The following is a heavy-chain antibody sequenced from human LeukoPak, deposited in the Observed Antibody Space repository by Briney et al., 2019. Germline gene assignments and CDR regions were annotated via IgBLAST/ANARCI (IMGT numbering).Heavy chain of an antibody. J-gene: IGHJ1*01. Sequence: ASLKVSSKASLYTFTGYYMHCVRQAPGQGVEWMGWINPNSGGTNYAPKFQGTVTMTRDTCIRTVYMELSRLRSDDKAVYYCAGLGVVTEDDWGQGTLVTVYS. V-gene: IGHV1-2*02. D-gene: IGHD3-16*01. CDR1: LYTFTGYY. CDR2: INPNSGGT. CDR3: AGLGVVTEDD.